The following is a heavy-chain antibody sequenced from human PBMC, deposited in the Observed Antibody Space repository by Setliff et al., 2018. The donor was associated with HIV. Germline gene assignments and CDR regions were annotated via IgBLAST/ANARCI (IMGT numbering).Heavy chain of an antibody. CDR1: GGSLSNHY. CDR2: VYYSGST. Sequence: PSETLSLTCTVSGGSLSNHYWSWLRQSPKNGLEWIGYVYYSGSTNYKPSFKSRVSISVDTSRNQFSLNLTSLTTADTAMYYCAGSYYDFWNGLPRSFDVWGQGTMVTVSS. CDR3: AGSYYDFWNGLPRSFDV. J-gene: IGHJ3*01. D-gene: IGHD3-3*01. V-gene: IGHV4-59*03.